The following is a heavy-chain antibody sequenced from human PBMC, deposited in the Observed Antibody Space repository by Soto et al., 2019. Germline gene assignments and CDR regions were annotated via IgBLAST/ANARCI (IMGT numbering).Heavy chain of an antibody. CDR3: ADGDCSGGSCFSLDP. V-gene: IGHV3-33*01. Sequence: QVQLEESGGGVVQPGRSLRLSCAASGFTFSSHGMHWVRQAPGKGLEWVAAVWYAGSNRNYADSVKGRFTISRDNSKNMVFLQMNSLRVEDTAVYYGADGDCSGGSCFSLDPWVQGTLVTVSS. D-gene: IGHD2-15*01. CDR2: VWYAGSNR. J-gene: IGHJ5*02. CDR1: GFTFSSHG.